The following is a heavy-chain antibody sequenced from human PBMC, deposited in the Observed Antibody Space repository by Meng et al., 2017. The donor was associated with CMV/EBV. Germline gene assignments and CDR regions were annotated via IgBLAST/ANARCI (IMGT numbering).Heavy chain of an antibody. CDR1: GFSLSTSGVG. D-gene: IGHD6-13*01. Sequence: QITSHESGPTLVKPAPTLTLTCTFSGFSLSTSGVGVGWIRQPPGKALEWLALIYWDDDKRYSPSLKSRLTITKDTSKNQVVLTMTNMDPVDTATYYCAHKGRRMAAAGINWFDPWGQGTLVTVSS. CDR3: AHKGRRMAAAGINWFDP. J-gene: IGHJ5*02. V-gene: IGHV2-5*02. CDR2: IYWDDDK.